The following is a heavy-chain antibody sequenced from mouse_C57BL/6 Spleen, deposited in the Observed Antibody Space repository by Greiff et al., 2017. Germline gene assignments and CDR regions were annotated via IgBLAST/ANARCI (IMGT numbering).Heavy chain of an antibody. CDR2: IYPGDGDT. CDR1: GYAFSSYW. J-gene: IGHJ3*01. V-gene: IGHV1-80*01. CDR3: ARYYYGSSPGFAY. D-gene: IGHD1-1*01. Sequence: QVQLQQSGAELVKPGASVKISCKASGYAFSSYWMNWVKQRPGKGLEWIGQIYPGDGDTNYNGKFKGKATLTADKSSSTAYMQLSSLTSEDSAVYFCARYYYGSSPGFAYWGQGTLVTVSA.